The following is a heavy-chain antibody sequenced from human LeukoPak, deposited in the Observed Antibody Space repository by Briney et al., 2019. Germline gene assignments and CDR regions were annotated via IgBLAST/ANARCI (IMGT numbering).Heavy chain of an antibody. J-gene: IGHJ4*02. CDR1: GYTFTSYG. Sequence: ASVKVSCKASGYTFTSYGISWVRQAPGQGLEWMGRISAYNGNTNYAQKLQGRVTMTTDTSTSTAYMELRSLRSDDTAVYYCARVRNLAVDYDSSGYYYGLDYWGQGTLVTVSS. CDR3: ARVRNLAVDYDSSGYYYGLDY. D-gene: IGHD3-22*01. V-gene: IGHV1-18*01. CDR2: ISAYNGNT.